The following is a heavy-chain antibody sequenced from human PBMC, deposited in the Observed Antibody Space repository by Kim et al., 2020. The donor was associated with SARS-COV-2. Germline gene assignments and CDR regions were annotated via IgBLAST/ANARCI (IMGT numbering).Heavy chain of an antibody. CDR3: ARETNARYYFDY. Sequence: YYNPSPTSRVTISVEASKNQFSLKLSSVTGADTAVYYCARETNARYYFDYWGQGTLVTVSS. J-gene: IGHJ4*02. V-gene: IGHV4-31*02. D-gene: IGHD2-8*01.